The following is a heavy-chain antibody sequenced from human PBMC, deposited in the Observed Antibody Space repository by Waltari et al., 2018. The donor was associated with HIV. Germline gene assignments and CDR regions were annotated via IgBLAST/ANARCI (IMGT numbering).Heavy chain of an antibody. J-gene: IGHJ5*02. CDR2: MSWDSRRE. CDR3: TTEGGPPYQHLVRAPNDH. D-gene: IGHD6-6*01. Sequence: EVQLVESGGGLVKPGASLRLSCGASGFTFDDYAMHWVRQAPGKGPEWVAGMSWDSRREKYGDSMKGRFTISRDDSENTLFLQMNSLKTEDTAVYFCTTEGGPPYQHLVRAPNDHWGQGTQVIVSS. CDR1: GFTFDDYA. V-gene: IGHV3-9*01.